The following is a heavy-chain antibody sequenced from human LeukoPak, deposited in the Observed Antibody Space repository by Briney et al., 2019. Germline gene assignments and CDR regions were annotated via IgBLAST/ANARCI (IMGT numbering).Heavy chain of an antibody. D-gene: IGHD1-14*01. Sequence: ASVEVSCKASGGTFSSYAISWVRQAPGQGLEWMGGIIPIFGTANYAQKFQGRVTITADESTSTAYMELSSLRSEDTAVYYCASRRPLNWFDPWGQGTLVTVSS. CDR2: IIPIFGTA. CDR1: GGTFSSYA. J-gene: IGHJ5*02. CDR3: ASRRPLNWFDP. V-gene: IGHV1-69*13.